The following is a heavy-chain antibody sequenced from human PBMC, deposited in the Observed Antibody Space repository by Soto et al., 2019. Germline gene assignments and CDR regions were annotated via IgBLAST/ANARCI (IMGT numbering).Heavy chain of an antibody. CDR3: ARLSMLTFGGIRKDAFDV. Sequence: QVQLQESGPGLVKPSETLSLTCTVSGDSIRSYYWSWIRQPPGKGLEWIWYIYYSGSTNYHPSLKSRVTISVDTSKNQSSLKLSSVTAADTAVYYCARLSMLTFGGIRKDAFDVWGQGTMVTVSS. CDR1: GDSIRSYY. CDR2: IYYSGST. J-gene: IGHJ3*01. D-gene: IGHD3-16*01. V-gene: IGHV4-59*08.